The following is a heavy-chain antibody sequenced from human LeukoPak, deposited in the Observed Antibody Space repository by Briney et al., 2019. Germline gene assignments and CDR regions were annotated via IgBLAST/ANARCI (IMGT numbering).Heavy chain of an antibody. CDR3: ARDYCSSTSCLFDC. CDR1: GYTFTGYH. J-gene: IGHJ4*02. CDR2: INPNSGDT. D-gene: IGHD2-2*01. Sequence: ASVKVSCKASGYTFTGYHMHWVRQAPGQGLEWMGRINPNSGDTNYAQKFQGRVTMTRDTSISTAYMELSRLRSDDTAVYYCARDYCSSTSCLFDCWGQGTLVTVSS. V-gene: IGHV1-2*06.